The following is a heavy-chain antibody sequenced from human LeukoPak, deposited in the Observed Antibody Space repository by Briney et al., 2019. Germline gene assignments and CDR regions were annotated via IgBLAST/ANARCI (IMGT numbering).Heavy chain of an antibody. D-gene: IGHD3-22*01. Sequence: GESLKISCKGSGYSFTSYWIGWVRQMPGKGLEWMGIIYPGDSGTRYSPSFQGQVTISADKSISTAYLQWSSLKASDTAMYYCARMGRYYDTVTRVFDYWGQGTLVTVSS. CDR1: GYSFTSYW. J-gene: IGHJ4*02. CDR2: IYPGDSGT. CDR3: ARMGRYYDTVTRVFDY. V-gene: IGHV5-51*01.